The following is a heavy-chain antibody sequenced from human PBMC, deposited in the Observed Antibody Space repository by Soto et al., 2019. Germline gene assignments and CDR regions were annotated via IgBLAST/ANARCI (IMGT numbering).Heavy chain of an antibody. CDR3: ARHVWLES. J-gene: IGHJ5*01. CDR1: GFHVCSNS. CDR2: IHSDANT. Sequence: PGGSLRLSCAASGFHVCSNSMIWVRQAPGKGLEWLSLIHSDANTKYADYVKGRFTISRDSFEKTVYLKMNSLRAEDTAVYYCARHVWLESWGQGTLVTVSS. V-gene: IGHV3-53*01.